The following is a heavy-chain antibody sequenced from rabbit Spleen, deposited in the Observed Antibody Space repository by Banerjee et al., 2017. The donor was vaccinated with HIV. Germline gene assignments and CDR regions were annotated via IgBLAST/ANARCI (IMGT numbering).Heavy chain of an antibody. CDR1: GFSFSSGYD. V-gene: IGHV1S45*01. Sequence: QEQLVESGGGMVKPEGSLKLSCTASGFSFSSGYDICWVRQAPGKGLEWVACAYAGNSGSPYSATWAKGRFTISKTSSTTVTLQMTSLTAADTATYFCARDTSSSFSSYGMDLWGPGTLVTVS. CDR2: AYAGNSGSP. J-gene: IGHJ6*01. CDR3: ARDTSSSFSSYGMDL. D-gene: IGHD1-1*01.